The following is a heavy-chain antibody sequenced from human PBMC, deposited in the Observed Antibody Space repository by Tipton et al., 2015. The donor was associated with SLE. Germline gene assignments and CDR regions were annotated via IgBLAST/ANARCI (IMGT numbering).Heavy chain of an antibody. V-gene: IGHV1-18*01. CDR1: GYTFTTYG. D-gene: IGHD5-18*01. CDR2: ISTYNGNT. J-gene: IGHJ4*02. CDR3: ARVRVDTAMGVFDF. Sequence: QVQLVQSGVEVKKPGASVGVSCKASGYTFTTYGISWVRQAPGQGLEWMGWISTYNGNTNYTQKLQGRVTMTSDTSTSTAYMELRSLRSDDTAIYYCARVRVDTAMGVFDFWGQGTLVTVSS.